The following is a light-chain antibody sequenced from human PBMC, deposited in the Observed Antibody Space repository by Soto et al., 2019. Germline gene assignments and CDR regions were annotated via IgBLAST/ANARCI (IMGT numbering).Light chain of an antibody. Sequence: DIQMTQSPSTLSASIGYRFTITCRASESIRTWLAWYQHKPGKAPKFLIYDASSLESGVPSRFSGSGSGTEFTLTISNLQPDDFATYFCQQYNNYPRTFGQGTKVDNK. CDR1: ESIRTW. CDR2: DAS. V-gene: IGKV1-5*01. CDR3: QQYNNYPRT. J-gene: IGKJ1*01.